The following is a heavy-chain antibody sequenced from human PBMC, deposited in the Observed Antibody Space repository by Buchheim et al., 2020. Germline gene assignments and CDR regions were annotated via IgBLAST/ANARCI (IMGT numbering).Heavy chain of an antibody. CDR3: ARDWPIFGVLGYYAMDV. CDR2: MYTSGST. CDR1: GGSISSGSDY. Sequence: QVQLQESGPGLVKPSQTLSLTCTVSGGSISSGSDYWSWIRQPAGKGLEWIGHMYTSGSTNYNPYLKSRVTISVDKSRNQFSLKLTSVTAADTAVYYCARDWPIFGVLGYYAMDVWGQGTT. D-gene: IGHD3-3*01. J-gene: IGHJ6*02. V-gene: IGHV4-61*02.